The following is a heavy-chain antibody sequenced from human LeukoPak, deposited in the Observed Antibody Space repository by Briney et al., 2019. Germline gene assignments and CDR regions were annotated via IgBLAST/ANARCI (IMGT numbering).Heavy chain of an antibody. V-gene: IGHV3-53*01. CDR2: IYSGGST. CDR1: GFTVSSNY. J-gene: IGHJ3*02. Sequence: GGSLRLSCAASGFTVSSNYMSWVRQAPGKGLEWVSVIYSGGSTYYADSVKGRFTISRDNSKNTLYLQMNSLRAEDTAVYYCARENQWELPSAFDIWGQGTMVTVSS. D-gene: IGHD1-26*01. CDR3: ARENQWELPSAFDI.